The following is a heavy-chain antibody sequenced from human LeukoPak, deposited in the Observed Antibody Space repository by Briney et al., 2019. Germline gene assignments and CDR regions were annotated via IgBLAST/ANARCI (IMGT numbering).Heavy chain of an antibody. D-gene: IGHD1-26*01. Sequence: SETLSLTCTVSGDSISNYYWSWIRQPAGKGLEWVGRIYTSGKSDYNSSLKSRVTMSVETSKNQFSLKLRSVTAADTAVYYCARGGPYDSGSFYFDYWGRGILVTVSS. J-gene: IGHJ4*02. CDR3: ARGGPYDSGSFYFDY. V-gene: IGHV4-4*07. CDR1: GDSISNYY. CDR2: IYTSGKS.